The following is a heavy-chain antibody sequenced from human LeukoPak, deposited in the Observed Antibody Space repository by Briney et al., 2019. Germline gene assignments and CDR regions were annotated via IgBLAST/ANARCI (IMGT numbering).Heavy chain of an antibody. CDR3: AREPVAPRPIYYYGMDV. Sequence: GGSLRLSCAASGFTFSRYSMNWVRQAPGKGLEWVSSISSSSSYIYYADSVKGRFTISRDNAKNSLYLQMNSLRAEDTAVYYCAREPVAPRPIYYYGMDVWGQGTTVTVSS. CDR1: GFTFSRYS. CDR2: ISSSSSYI. D-gene: IGHD6-6*01. J-gene: IGHJ6*02. V-gene: IGHV3-21*01.